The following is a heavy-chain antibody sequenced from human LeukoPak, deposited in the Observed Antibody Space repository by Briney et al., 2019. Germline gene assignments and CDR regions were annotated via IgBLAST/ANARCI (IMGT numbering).Heavy chain of an antibody. CDR3: ARHDRSHDYGDNWYFDL. CDR1: GGSISSYY. D-gene: IGHD4-17*01. J-gene: IGHJ2*01. CDR2: IYYSGST. V-gene: IGHV4-59*01. Sequence: SETLSLTCTVSGGSISSYYWSWIRQPPGKGLEWIGYIYYSGSTNYNPSLKSRVTISVDTSKNQFSLKLSSVTAADTAVYYCARHDRSHDYGDNWYFDLWGRGTLVTVSS.